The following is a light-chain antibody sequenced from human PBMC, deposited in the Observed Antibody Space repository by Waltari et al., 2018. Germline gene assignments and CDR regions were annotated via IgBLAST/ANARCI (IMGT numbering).Light chain of an antibody. CDR1: SSNIGAGYD. CDR3: QSYYSSLSGSV. CDR2: GDS. Sequence: QSVLTQPPSVSGAPGQRVTISCTGSSSNIGAGYDVHWYQPLPGTAPKLLIYGDSHLPSGVPDRFSGSKSGTSASLAITGLHAEDEADYYCQSYYSSLSGSVFGGGTKLTVL. V-gene: IGLV1-40*01. J-gene: IGLJ3*02.